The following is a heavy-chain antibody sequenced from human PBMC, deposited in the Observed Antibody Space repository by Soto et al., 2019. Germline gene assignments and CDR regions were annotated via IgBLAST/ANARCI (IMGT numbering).Heavy chain of an antibody. CDR2: IYYSGST. V-gene: IGHV4-59*01. J-gene: IGHJ4*02. CDR3: ARDGLSIVGYDY. Sequence: SETLSLTCTVSGGSISSYYWSWIRQPPGKGLEWIGYIYYSGSTNYNPSLKSRVTISVDTSKNQFSLKLSSVTAADTAVYYCARDGLSIVGYDYWGQGTLVTVS. CDR1: GGSISSYY. D-gene: IGHD2-15*01.